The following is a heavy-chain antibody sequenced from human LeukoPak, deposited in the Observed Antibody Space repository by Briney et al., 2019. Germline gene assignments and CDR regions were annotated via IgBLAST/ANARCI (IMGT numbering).Heavy chain of an antibody. CDR2: ITPIFHTP. Sequence: SVKVSCKASGDTSSNYGINWVRQAPGQGLEWMGGITPIFHTPNYAQKFQGRVTISADESTTTAYMELTSLRSDDTAVYYCAREDWNPPYFYYGMGVWGQGTMVTVSS. J-gene: IGHJ6*02. V-gene: IGHV1-69*13. CDR1: GDTSSNYG. CDR3: AREDWNPPYFYYGMGV. D-gene: IGHD1-1*01.